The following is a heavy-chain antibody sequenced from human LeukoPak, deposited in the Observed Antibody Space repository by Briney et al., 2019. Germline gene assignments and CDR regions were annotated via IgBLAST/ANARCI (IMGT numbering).Heavy chain of an antibody. CDR2: IYNSGRS. V-gene: IGHV4-59*01. D-gene: IGHD3-16*01. J-gene: IGHJ5*01. Sequence: SETLTLTCSVSGGSLSSGYWSWIRQPPGKGLEWIAYIYNSGRSNYNPSLKSRVTISLDTTENQFSLRLSSMTAADTAVYYCAGGSGSGRFPPWGQGTLVTVSS. CDR3: AGGSGSGRFPP. CDR1: GGSLSSGY.